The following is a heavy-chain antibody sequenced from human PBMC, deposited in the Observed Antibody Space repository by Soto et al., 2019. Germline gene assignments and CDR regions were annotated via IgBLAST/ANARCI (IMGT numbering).Heavy chain of an antibody. CDR1: GFTFRSCG. D-gene: IGHD1-26*01. V-gene: IGHV3-33*01. Sequence: QVQLVESGGGVVQPGRSLRLSCAASGFTFRSCGMHWVRQAPGKGLEWVAVIWYDGTSKYYADSVKGRFTISREYSKNTLYLQMNSLRAEDTAVYYCARDLGRPVGALKNDAFNIWGQGTMVAVSS. CDR2: IWYDGTSK. J-gene: IGHJ3*02. CDR3: ARDLGRPVGALKNDAFNI.